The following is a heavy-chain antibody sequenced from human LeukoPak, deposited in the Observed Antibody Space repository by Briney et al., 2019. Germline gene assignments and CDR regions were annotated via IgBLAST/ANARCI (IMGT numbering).Heavy chain of an antibody. CDR1: GGSISSYY. CDR2: IYYSGST. V-gene: IGHV4-59*01. CDR3: ARDRYNWNDASDAFDI. J-gene: IGHJ3*02. D-gene: IGHD1-20*01. Sequence: SETLSLTCTVSGGSISSYYWSWIRQPPGKGLEWIGYIYYSGSTNYNPSLKSRVTISVDTSKNQFSLKLSSVIAADTAVYYCARDRYNWNDASDAFDIWGQGTMVTVSS.